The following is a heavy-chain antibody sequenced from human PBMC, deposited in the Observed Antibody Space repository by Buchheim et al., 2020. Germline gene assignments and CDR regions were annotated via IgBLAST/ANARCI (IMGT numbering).Heavy chain of an antibody. D-gene: IGHD6-19*01. V-gene: IGHV3-11*01. Sequence: QVQLVESGGGLVKPGGSLRLSCVASGFSLSDVYMSWIRQAPGKGLEWLSYIGSRGSPPNYAGTVRGRFTISRDNAKNSLYLQLNSLRAEDTAVYYCARDRGAVAGDYFDYWGQGTL. J-gene: IGHJ4*01. CDR2: IGSRGSPP. CDR1: GFSLSDVY. CDR3: ARDRGAVAGDYFDY.